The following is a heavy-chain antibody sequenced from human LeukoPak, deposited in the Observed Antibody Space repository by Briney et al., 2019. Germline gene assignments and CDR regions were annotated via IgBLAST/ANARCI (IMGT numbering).Heavy chain of an antibody. CDR2: ISYDGSNK. CDR3: AKPARYCSSTSCRAYFDY. V-gene: IGHV3-30*18. J-gene: IGHJ4*02. CDR1: GFTFSSYG. Sequence: PGGSLRLSCAASGFTFSSYGMHWVRQAPGKGLEWVAVISYDGSNKYYADSVKGRFTISRDNSKNTLYLQMNSLRAEDTAVYYCAKPARYCSSTSCRAYFDYWGQGTLVTVSS. D-gene: IGHD2-2*01.